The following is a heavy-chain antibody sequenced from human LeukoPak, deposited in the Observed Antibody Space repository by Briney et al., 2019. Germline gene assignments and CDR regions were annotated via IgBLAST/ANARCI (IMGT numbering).Heavy chain of an antibody. Sequence: SETLSLTCTVSGGSISSGSYYWSWIRQPAGKGLEWIGRIYTGGSTNYNPSLKSRVTISVDTSKNQFSLNLNSVTAADTAVYYCARLGLSESYYYWGQGTLVTVS. V-gene: IGHV4-61*02. D-gene: IGHD1-26*01. J-gene: IGHJ4*02. CDR3: ARLGLSESYYY. CDR1: GGSISSGSYY. CDR2: IYTGGST.